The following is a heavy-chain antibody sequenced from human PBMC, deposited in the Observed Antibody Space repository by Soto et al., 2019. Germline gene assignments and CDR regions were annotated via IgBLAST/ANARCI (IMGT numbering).Heavy chain of an antibody. CDR2: ISSSSSYI. V-gene: IGHV3-21*01. J-gene: IGHJ6*02. Sequence: GGSLRLSCAASGFTFSSYSMNWVRQAPGKGLEWVSSISSSSSYIYYADSVKGRFTISRDNAKNSLYLQMNSLRAEDTAVYYCTSSRSMREYYGMDVWGQGTKVTVSS. CDR1: GFTFSSYS. D-gene: IGHD1-26*01. CDR3: TSSRSMREYYGMDV.